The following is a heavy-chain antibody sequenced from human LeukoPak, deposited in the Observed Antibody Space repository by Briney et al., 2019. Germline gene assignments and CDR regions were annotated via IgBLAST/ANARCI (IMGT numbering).Heavy chain of an antibody. V-gene: IGHV3-21*01. CDR1: GFTFSNAW. Sequence: GGSLRLSCAASGFTFSNAWMSWVRQAPGKGLEWVSSISSSSSYIYYADSVKGRFTISRDNAKNSLYLQMNSLRAEDTAVYYCARASRGDYDYYYYYMDAWGKGTTVTVSS. J-gene: IGHJ6*03. D-gene: IGHD4-17*01. CDR2: ISSSSSYI. CDR3: ARASRGDYDYYYYYMDA.